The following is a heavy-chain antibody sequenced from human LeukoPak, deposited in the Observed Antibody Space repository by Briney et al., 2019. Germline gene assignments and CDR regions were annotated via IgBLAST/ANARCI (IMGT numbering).Heavy chain of an antibody. CDR1: GFTFTRFR. CDR2: ISDDSSHI. V-gene: IGHV3-21*01. J-gene: IGHJ5*02. Sequence: GGSLRLSCEVSGFTFTRFRMNWVPQAPGKGLEWVSSISDDSSHIYSPDSVKGRFTIARNNSNYLLYLQVNSLRTEDTAVYFCARGFGITTFWGNWFDPWGQGTLVIVSS. CDR3: ARGFGITTFWGNWFDP. D-gene: IGHD3-10*01.